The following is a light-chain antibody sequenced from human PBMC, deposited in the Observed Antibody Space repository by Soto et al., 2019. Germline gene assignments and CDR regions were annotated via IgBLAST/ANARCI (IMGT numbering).Light chain of an antibody. CDR1: SSDVGGYNY. Sequence: QSALTQPASVSGSPGQSITISRPGTSSDVGGYNYVSWYKQHPGKTPKPMIYDVSNRPSGVSNRFSGSKSGNTASLSFSGLQAEDEADYYCSSYTSRSTLFGAGAKVTDL. V-gene: IGLV2-14*01. CDR3: SSYTSRSTL. CDR2: DVS. J-gene: IGLJ1*01.